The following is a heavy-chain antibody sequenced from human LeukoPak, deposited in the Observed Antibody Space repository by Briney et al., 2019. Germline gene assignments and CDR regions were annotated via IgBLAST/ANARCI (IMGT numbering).Heavy chain of an antibody. J-gene: IGHJ4*02. V-gene: IGHV3-30*02. Sequence: GGSLRLSCAASGFTFSSYGMHWVRQAPGKGLKWVAFIRYDGSNKYYADSVKGRFTISRDNSKNTLYLQMNSLRAEDTAVYYCAKERLLYTGFFDYWGQGTLVTVSS. CDR2: IRYDGSNK. CDR1: GFTFSSYG. CDR3: AKERLLYTGFFDY. D-gene: IGHD3-3*01.